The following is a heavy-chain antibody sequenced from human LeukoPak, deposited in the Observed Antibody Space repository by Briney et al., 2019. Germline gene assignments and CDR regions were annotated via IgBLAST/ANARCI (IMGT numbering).Heavy chain of an antibody. CDR3: ARDLLPGAPDYFDY. Sequence: PGWSLTLSCAASGFTFGSYAMHWVRQAPGKGREWVAVIAHDETNRFYADSVKGRFTISRDNSMNTLYLRMNSLRPEDTAVYFCARDLLPGAPDYFDYWGQGTLVTVSS. V-gene: IGHV3-30*04. D-gene: IGHD2-2*01. CDR2: IAHDETNR. J-gene: IGHJ4*02. CDR1: GFTFGSYA.